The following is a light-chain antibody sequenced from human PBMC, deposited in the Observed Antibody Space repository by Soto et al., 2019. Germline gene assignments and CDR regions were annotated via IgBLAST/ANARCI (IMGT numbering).Light chain of an antibody. CDR3: QYSNRAPLT. CDR2: GAY. V-gene: IGKV1-27*01. J-gene: IGKJ4*01. CDR1: QGITTY. Sequence: DIQLTQSPSSLSTSVGDRVTITCRASQGITTYLAWYQQKPGNVPNLLIYGAYKLYSGVPSRFSGSGSGTHFTLTISGLRPEDVATYYCQYSNRAPLTFGGGTKVEI.